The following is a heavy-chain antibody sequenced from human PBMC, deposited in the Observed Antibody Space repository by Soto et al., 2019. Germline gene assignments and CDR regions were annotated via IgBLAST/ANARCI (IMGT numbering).Heavy chain of an antibody. CDR3: ARDLYSSSARYFDY. J-gene: IGHJ4*02. CDR1: GFTFSSYS. CDR2: VSSSSSYI. Sequence: VQLVESGGGLVKPGGSLRLSCAASGFTFSSYSMNWVRQAPGKGLEWVSSVSSSSSYIYYADSVKGRFTISRDNAKNSLYLQMNSLRAEDTAVYYCARDLYSSSARYFDYWGQGTLVTVSS. D-gene: IGHD6-6*01. V-gene: IGHV3-21*01.